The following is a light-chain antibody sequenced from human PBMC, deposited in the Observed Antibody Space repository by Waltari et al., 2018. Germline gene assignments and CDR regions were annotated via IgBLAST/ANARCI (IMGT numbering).Light chain of an antibody. CDR1: SSNIGANFD. V-gene: IGLV1-40*01. CDR2: GNS. J-gene: IGLJ2*01. Sequence: QSVLTQPPSVSGALGPRVTISCTGSSSNIGANFDLHWYQQVPGTAPKLLISGNSIRPSGVPDRFSASKSGTAASLAITGLQAEDEADYYCQSYDNSLGGSKVFGGGTRLSVL. CDR3: QSYDNSLGGSKV.